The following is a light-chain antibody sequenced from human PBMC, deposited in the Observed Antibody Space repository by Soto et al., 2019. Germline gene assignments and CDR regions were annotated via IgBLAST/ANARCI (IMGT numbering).Light chain of an antibody. Sequence: DIELTQSPGTLSLSLGDRATLSCRASQSISSSYLGWQQQRPGQAHSLINYGASRRAAGIPDRCSGSGSGTDFPLTISRLEPEDFAVYYCQQYGSSGTFGQGTRLEIK. CDR3: QQYGSSGT. V-gene: IGKV3-20*01. J-gene: IGKJ5*01. CDR1: QSISSSY. CDR2: GAS.